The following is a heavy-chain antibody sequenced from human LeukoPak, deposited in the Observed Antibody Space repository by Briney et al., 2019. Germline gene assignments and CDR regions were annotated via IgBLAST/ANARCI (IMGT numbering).Heavy chain of an antibody. J-gene: IGHJ4*02. V-gene: IGHV3-7*01. CDR1: GFTFNNYY. CDR3: ARDSGWYPVDY. Sequence: GGSLRLSCAASGFTFNNYYMTWVRQAPEKGLEWVANIKQDGSEKNYVDSVKGRFTISRDNAKNSLYLQMNSLRAEDTAVYYCARDSGWYPVDYWGRGTLVTVSS. CDR2: IKQDGSEK. D-gene: IGHD6-19*01.